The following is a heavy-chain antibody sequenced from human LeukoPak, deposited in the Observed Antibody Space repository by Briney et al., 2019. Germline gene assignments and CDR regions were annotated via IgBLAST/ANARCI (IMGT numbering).Heavy chain of an antibody. CDR3: TTFNM. J-gene: IGHJ3*02. CDR1: GFTFTDYG. CDR2: ISYDGGNK. V-gene: IGHV3-30*03. Sequence: GGSLRLSCAVSGFTFTDYGIHWVRQAPGKGLEWVAVISYDGGNKNYADSVKGRFTISRDNSKNTLYLQMDSLRVDDTALYSCTTFNMWGLGTMVTVSS.